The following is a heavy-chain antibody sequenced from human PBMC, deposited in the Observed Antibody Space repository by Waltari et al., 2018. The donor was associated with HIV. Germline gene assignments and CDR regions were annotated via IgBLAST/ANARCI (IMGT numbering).Heavy chain of an antibody. CDR1: GGSISSYY. CDR3: ARGRSVVGATEAFDI. J-gene: IGHJ3*02. Sequence: QVQLQESGPGLVKPSETLSLTCTVSGGSISSYYWSWIRQPAGKGLEWIGRIYTSGSTNYNPSLKSRVTMSVDTSKNQFSLKLSSVTAADTAVYYCARGRSVVGATEAFDIWGQGTMVTVSS. CDR2: IYTSGST. V-gene: IGHV4-4*07. D-gene: IGHD1-26*01.